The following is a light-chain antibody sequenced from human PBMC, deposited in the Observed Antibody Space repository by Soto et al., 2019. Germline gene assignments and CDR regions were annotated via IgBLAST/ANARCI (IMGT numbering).Light chain of an antibody. CDR3: CSYAGSTTPVL. Sequence: QSVLTQPASVSGSPGQSITISCTGTSSDVGSYNLVSWYQQHPGKAPKLMIYEGSKRPSGVSNRFSGSKSGNTASLTISGLQAEDEADYYCCSYAGSTTPVLFGGWTKLTVL. CDR2: EGS. V-gene: IGLV2-23*01. J-gene: IGLJ2*01. CDR1: SSDVGSYNL.